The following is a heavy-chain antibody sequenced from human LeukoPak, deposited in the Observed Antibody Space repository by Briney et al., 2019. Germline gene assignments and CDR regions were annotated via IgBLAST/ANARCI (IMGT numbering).Heavy chain of an antibody. J-gene: IGHJ5*02. D-gene: IGHD5-24*01. Sequence: SETLSLTCTVSGYSISSGYYWGWIRQPPGKGLEWIGSIYHSGSTYYNPSLKSRVTISVDTSKNQFSLKLSSVTAADTAVYYCARVVGWRDGYNPWGQGTLVTVSS. CDR3: ARVVGWRDGYNP. V-gene: IGHV4-38-2*02. CDR1: GYSISSGYY. CDR2: IYHSGST.